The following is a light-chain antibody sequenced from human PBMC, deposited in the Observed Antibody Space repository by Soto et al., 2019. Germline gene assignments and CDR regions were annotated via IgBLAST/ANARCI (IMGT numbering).Light chain of an antibody. CDR1: ELGDKF. J-gene: IGLJ2*01. CDR3: QSWDKTMV. Sequence: SYELAQPPSVSVSPGQTASIYCSGHELGDKFTAWYQQKPGQAPVLVIYQDRKRPSGIPERFSGSNSGTTATLTISATQPVDEADYYCQSWDKTMVFGGGTKLTVL. CDR2: QDR. V-gene: IGLV3-1*01.